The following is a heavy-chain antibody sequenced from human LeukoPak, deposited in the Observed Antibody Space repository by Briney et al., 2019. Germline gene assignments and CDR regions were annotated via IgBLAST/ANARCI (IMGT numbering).Heavy chain of an antibody. CDR3: ARDIITMVRGVIITSHAFDI. Sequence: GGSLRLSCAASGFTFSSYWMSWVRQAPAKGLEWVANIKQDGSEKYYVDSVKGRFTIARDNAKNSLYLQMNSLRAEDTAVYYCARDIITMVRGVIITSHAFDIWGQGTMVTVSS. D-gene: IGHD3-10*01. CDR1: GFTFSSYW. J-gene: IGHJ3*02. V-gene: IGHV3-7*01. CDR2: IKQDGSEK.